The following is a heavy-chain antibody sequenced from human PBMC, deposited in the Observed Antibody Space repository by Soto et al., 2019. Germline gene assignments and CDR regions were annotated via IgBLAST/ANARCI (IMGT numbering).Heavy chain of an antibody. CDR1: GYTFTSYG. CDR2: ISAYNGNT. V-gene: IGHV1-18*01. Sequence: QVQLVQSGAEVKKPGASVKVSCKASGYTFTSYGISWVRQAPGQGLQWMGWISAYNGNTNYAQYLQGRVTMTTELTPSTAYMELRGLRSDDTAVYYCAGHSGSEYAFDIWGQGTMVTVSS. J-gene: IGHJ3*02. CDR3: AGHSGSEYAFDI. D-gene: IGHD1-26*01.